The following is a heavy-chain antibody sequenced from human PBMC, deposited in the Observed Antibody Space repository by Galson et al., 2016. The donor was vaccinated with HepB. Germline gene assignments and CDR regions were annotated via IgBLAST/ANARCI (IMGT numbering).Heavy chain of an antibody. CDR3: AHGRVAAAGPGAFDI. Sequence: PALVKPTQTLTLTCTFSGFSLTTNGVGVGWIRQPPGKALEWLALVYWDDDKRYSPSLKSRLTITKDTSKNQVVLTMTNMDPVDTATDYCAHGRVAAAGPGAFDIWGRGTMVTVAS. J-gene: IGHJ3*02. CDR2: VYWDDDK. CDR1: GFSLTTNGVG. D-gene: IGHD6-13*01. V-gene: IGHV2-5*02.